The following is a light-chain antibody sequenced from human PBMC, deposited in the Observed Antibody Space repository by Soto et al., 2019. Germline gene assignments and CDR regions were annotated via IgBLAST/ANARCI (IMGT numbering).Light chain of an antibody. CDR1: SSDVGSYNL. V-gene: IGLV2-23*01. Sequence: QSVLTQPASVSGSPGQSITISCTGTSSDVGSYNLVSWYQQHPGKAPKVMIYEGSKRPSGVSNRFSGSKSGNTASLTISGPQAEDEADYYCCSYAGSSTWVFGGGTKVTVL. CDR3: CSYAGSSTWV. J-gene: IGLJ3*02. CDR2: EGS.